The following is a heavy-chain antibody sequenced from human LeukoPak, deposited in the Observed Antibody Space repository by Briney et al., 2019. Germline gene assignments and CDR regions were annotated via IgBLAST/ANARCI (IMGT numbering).Heavy chain of an antibody. CDR3: ARVVDFDYDYVWGSYRSFAATYYFDY. Sequence: ASVKVSCKASGYTFTSYDINWVRQATGQGLEWMGWMNPISGNTGYAQKFQGRVTMTRNTSISTAYMELSSLRSEDTAVYYCARVVDFDYDYVWGSYRSFAATYYFDYWGQGTLVTVSS. V-gene: IGHV1-8*01. CDR2: MNPISGNT. J-gene: IGHJ4*02. CDR1: GYTFTSYD. D-gene: IGHD3-16*02.